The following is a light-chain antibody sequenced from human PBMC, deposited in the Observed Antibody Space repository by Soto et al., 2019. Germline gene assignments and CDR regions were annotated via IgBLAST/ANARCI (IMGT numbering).Light chain of an antibody. CDR3: QQYYTTPLLT. CDR2: WAS. V-gene: IGKV4-1*01. Sequence: DIVMTQSPDSLSVSLGERATINCKSSQSVLYSSKNKNYLAWYQQKPGQPPKLLIYWASTRESGVPDRFSGSGAGTDFTLTLSSLQADNVAVYYCQQYYTTPLLTCGGGTKVEI. CDR1: QSVLYSSKNKNY. J-gene: IGKJ4*01.